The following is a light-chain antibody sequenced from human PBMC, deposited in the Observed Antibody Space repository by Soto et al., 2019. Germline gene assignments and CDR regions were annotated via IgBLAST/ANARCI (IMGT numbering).Light chain of an antibody. Sequence: EIVLTQSPATLSLSPGERATLSCRASLNINNFLAWYQQRPGQVPRLLIYDASNRATAVPARFSGSGSGTDFTLTISNLEAEDFAVYYCQQRRNWPITFGGGTKVEIK. CDR2: DAS. CDR3: QQRRNWPIT. CDR1: LNINNF. J-gene: IGKJ4*01. V-gene: IGKV3-11*01.